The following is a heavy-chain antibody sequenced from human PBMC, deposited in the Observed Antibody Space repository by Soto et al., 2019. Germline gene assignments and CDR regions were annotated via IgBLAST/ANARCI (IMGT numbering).Heavy chain of an antibody. CDR1: GFTFSSYA. V-gene: IGHV3-23*01. CDR2: ISGSGGST. J-gene: IGHJ6*02. D-gene: IGHD4-17*01. Sequence: GGSLRLSCAASGFTFSSYAMSWVRQAPGKGLEWVSAISGSGGSTYYADSVKGRFTISRDNSKNTLYLQMNSLRAEDTAVYYCAKDLWTGHGDYAANYYYYYGMDVWGQGTTVTVSS. CDR3: AKDLWTGHGDYAANYYYYYGMDV.